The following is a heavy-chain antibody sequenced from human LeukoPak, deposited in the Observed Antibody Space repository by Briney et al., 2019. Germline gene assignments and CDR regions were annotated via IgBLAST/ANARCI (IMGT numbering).Heavy chain of an antibody. CDR1: GFTFSSYA. CDR3: AKEVGMYGTPTLDF. D-gene: IGHD1/OR15-1a*01. Sequence: GGSLRLSCAASGFTFSSYAMSWVRQAPGGGLEWVSGIPGSGVDTFYADSVKGRFTISRDNSKNTLFLQMNSLRAEDMAVYYCAKEVGMYGTPTLDFWGQGTVVTVSS. CDR2: IPGSGVDT. J-gene: IGHJ4*02. V-gene: IGHV3-23*01.